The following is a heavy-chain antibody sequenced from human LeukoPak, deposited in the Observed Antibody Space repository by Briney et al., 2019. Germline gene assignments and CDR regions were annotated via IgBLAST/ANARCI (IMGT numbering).Heavy chain of an antibody. V-gene: IGHV1-2*02. CDR2: INPNSGGT. CDR1: GYTFTGYY. D-gene: IGHD6-19*01. Sequence: ASVKVSCKASGYTFTGYYMHWVRQAPGQGLEWMGWINPNSGGTNYAQKFQGRVTMTRDTSISTAYMELSRLRSDDTAVYYCARGGSSGWYHTYYFDYWGQGTLVTVSS. CDR3: ARGGSSGWYHTYYFDY. J-gene: IGHJ4*02.